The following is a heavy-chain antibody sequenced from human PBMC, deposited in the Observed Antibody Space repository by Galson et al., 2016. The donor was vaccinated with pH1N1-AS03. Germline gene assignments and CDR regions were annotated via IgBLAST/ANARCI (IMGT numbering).Heavy chain of an antibody. CDR2: ISGNGVST. J-gene: IGHJ4*02. CDR3: ARVLVSYSNYWFPPPDY. Sequence: SLRLSCAASGFTFSSYAMYWVRQAPGKGLEYVSVISGNGVSTYYANSVKGRFTISRDNSKNTLYLHMGSLRAEDMAVYYCARVLVSYSNYWFPPPDYWGQGTLVTVAS. V-gene: IGHV3-64*01. CDR1: GFTFSSYA. D-gene: IGHD6-13*01.